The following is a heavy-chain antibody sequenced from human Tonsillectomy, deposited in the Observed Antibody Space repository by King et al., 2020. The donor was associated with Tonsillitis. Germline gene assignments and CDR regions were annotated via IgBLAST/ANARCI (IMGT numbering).Heavy chain of an antibody. V-gene: IGHV3-23*04. CDR3: AKAAVPRYYYYGMDV. CDR2: ISGSGINT. Sequence: VQLVESGGGLVQPGGSLRLSCAASGFTFSSYAMSWVRQAPGKGLEWVSAISGSGINTYYADSVKGRFAISRDNSKNTLYLQMNSLRAEDTAVYYCAKAAVPRYYYYGMDVWGQGTTVTVSS. J-gene: IGHJ6*02. CDR1: GFTFSSYA.